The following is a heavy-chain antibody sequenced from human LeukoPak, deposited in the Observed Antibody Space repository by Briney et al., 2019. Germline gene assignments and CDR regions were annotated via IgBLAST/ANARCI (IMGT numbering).Heavy chain of an antibody. Sequence: GGSLRLSYVASGLPIADFAMHWVRQAPGKGLEWVSLISGDGVSTFYADSVKGRFSISRDNSKNSLYLEMNSLRTEDAAMYYCAKESGKFDYWGQGTLVAVSS. CDR2: ISGDGVST. CDR3: AKESGKFDY. CDR1: GLPIADFA. J-gene: IGHJ4*02. V-gene: IGHV3-43*02.